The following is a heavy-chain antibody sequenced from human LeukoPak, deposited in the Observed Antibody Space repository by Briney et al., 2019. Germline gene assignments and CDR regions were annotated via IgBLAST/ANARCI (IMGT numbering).Heavy chain of an antibody. CDR3: ARAYGETGTTEEGFDI. CDR1: GGSISSGSYY. V-gene: IGHV4-61*02. D-gene: IGHD1-14*01. Sequence: SQTLSLTCTVSGGSISSGSYYWSWIRQPAGKGLEWIGRIYTSGSTNYNPSLKSRVTISVDTSKNQFSLKLSSVTAADTAVYYCARAYGETGTTEEGFDIWGQGTMVTVSS. J-gene: IGHJ3*02. CDR2: IYTSGST.